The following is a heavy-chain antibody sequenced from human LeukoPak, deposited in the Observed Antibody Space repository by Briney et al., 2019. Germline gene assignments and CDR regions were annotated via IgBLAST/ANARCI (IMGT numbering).Heavy chain of an antibody. V-gene: IGHV4-39*01. CDR3: ARPDSRTKAMDY. CDR1: GGSISSSSYY. D-gene: IGHD6-13*01. J-gene: IGHJ4*02. Sequence: KPSETLSLTCTVSGGSISSSSYYWGWIRQPPGKGLEWIGSIYYSGTTYYNPPLKSRVTISVDTSKNQFYLKLSSVTAADTAVYYCARPDSRTKAMDYWGQGTLVTVSS. CDR2: IYYSGTT.